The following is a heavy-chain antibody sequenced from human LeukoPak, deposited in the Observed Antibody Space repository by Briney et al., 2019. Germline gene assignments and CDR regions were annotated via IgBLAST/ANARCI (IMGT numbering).Heavy chain of an antibody. J-gene: IGHJ6*04. CDR1: RFTFTDYY. V-gene: IGHV3-11*04. CDR2: ISTSGATI. CDR3: AELGITMIGGV. Sequence: AGGSLRLSCAASRFTFTDYYMSWIRQAPGKGLEWVSSISTSGATIYYADSVKGRFTISRDNAKNSLYLQMNSLRAEDTAVYYCAELGITMIGGVWGKGTTVTISS. D-gene: IGHD3-10*02.